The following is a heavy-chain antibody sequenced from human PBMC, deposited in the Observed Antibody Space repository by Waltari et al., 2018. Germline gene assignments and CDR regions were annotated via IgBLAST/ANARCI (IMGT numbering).Heavy chain of an antibody. CDR3: ARAEDQMYAFDI. Sequence: QVQLVQSGAEVKKPGSSVKVSCKASGGTFSSYAISWVRRAPGQGLEWMGRINPNSGGTNYAQKFQGRVTMTRDTSISTAYMELSRLRSDDTAVYYCARAEDQMYAFDIWGQGTMVTVSS. J-gene: IGHJ3*02. CDR1: GGTFSSYA. V-gene: IGHV1-2*06. CDR2: INPNSGGT.